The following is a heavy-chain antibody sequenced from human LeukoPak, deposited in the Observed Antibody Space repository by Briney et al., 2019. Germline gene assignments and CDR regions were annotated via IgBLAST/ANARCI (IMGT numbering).Heavy chain of an antibody. CDR3: ARVPYVFDL. V-gene: IGHV3-74*01. CDR1: GFTFSNYW. J-gene: IGHJ3*01. CDR2: INRDGSST. Sequence: GGSLRLSCAASGFTFSNYWMHWVRQAPGKGLVWVSRINRDGSSTDYLDSVKGRFTISRDNARNTLYLQMNSLRAEDTAVYYCARVPYVFDLWGQGTMVTVSS.